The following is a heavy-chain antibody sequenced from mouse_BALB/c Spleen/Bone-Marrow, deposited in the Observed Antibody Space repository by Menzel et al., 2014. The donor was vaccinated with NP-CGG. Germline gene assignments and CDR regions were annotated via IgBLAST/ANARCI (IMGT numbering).Heavy chain of an antibody. CDR3: ARVGFSFDY. D-gene: IGHD3-1*01. CDR2: IYPGDGDT. V-gene: IGHV1-80*01. CDR1: GYAFSTYW. J-gene: IGHJ2*01. Sequence: VQGVESGAELVRPGSSVKISCKASGYAFSTYWVNWVKQRPGQGLEWIGQIYPGDGDTNYNGKFKGKATLTADRSSSTASMQLSSLTSEDSAVYFCARVGFSFDYWGQGTTLTVSS.